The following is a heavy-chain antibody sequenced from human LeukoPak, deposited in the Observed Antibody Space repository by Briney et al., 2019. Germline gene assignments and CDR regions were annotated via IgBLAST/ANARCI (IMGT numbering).Heavy chain of an antibody. D-gene: IGHD3-10*01. CDR1: GYTFTGYY. CDR3: ARVLGSGRNWFDP. V-gene: IGHV1-2*02. Sequence: ASVKVSCKASGYTFTGYYMHWVRQAPGQGLEWMGWINPNSGGTNYAQKFQGRVTMTRDTSISTAYMELSRLRSDDMAVYYCARVLGSGRNWFDPWGQGTLVTVSS. J-gene: IGHJ5*02. CDR2: INPNSGGT.